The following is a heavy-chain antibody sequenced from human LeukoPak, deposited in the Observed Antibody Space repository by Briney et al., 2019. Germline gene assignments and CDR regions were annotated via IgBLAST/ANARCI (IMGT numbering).Heavy chain of an antibody. CDR1: GFTFADYA. CDR2: ISWNSGSI. V-gene: IGHV3-9*01. CDR3: AKDKSGGWDGVDY. J-gene: IGHJ4*02. D-gene: IGHD6-19*01. Sequence: GRSLRLSCAASGFTFADYALHWVRQAPGKGLERVSGISWNSGSIGYADSVRGRFTTSRDNANNFLYLQMNNLRAEDTALYYCAKDKSGGWDGVDYWGQGTLVTVSS.